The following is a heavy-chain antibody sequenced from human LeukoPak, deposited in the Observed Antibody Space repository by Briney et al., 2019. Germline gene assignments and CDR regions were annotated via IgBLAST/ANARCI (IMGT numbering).Heavy chain of an antibody. CDR2: IYYSGST. V-gene: IGHV4-31*03. CDR1: GGSISSGGYY. CDR3: ARAVEGCSGGSCYFGYDWFDP. J-gene: IGHJ5*02. Sequence: PSQTLSLTCTVSGGSISSGGYYWSWIRQHPGKGLEWIGYIYYSGSTYYNPSLKSRVTISVDTSKNQFSLKLSFVTAADTAVYYCARAVEGCSGGSCYFGYDWFDPWGQGTLVTVSS. D-gene: IGHD2-15*01.